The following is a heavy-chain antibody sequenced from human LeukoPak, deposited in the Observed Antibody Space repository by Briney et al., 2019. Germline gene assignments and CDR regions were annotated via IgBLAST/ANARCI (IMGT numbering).Heavy chain of an antibody. J-gene: IGHJ2*01. V-gene: IGHV3-23*01. Sequence: GGSLRLSCAASGFTFSSYGMSWVRQAPGKGLEWVSAISGSGGSTYYADSVKGRFTISRDNSKNTLYLQMNSLRAEDTAVYYCAEDQVSPYYYGSGSYYNKPPYWYFDLWGRGTLVTVSS. D-gene: IGHD3-10*01. CDR1: GFTFSSYG. CDR3: AEDQVSPYYYGSGSYYNKPPYWYFDL. CDR2: ISGSGGST.